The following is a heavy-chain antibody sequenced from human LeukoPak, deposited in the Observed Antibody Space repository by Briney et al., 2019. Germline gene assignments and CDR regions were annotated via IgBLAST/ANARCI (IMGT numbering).Heavy chain of an antibody. Sequence: TSETLSLTCTVSGGSISSSSYYWGWIRQPPGKGLEWIGSIYYSGSTYYNPSLKSRVTISVDTSKNQFSLQLNSVTPEDTAVYYCAREPSGTMVRGAFDPWGQGTLVTVSS. D-gene: IGHD3-10*01. CDR3: AREPSGTMVRGAFDP. J-gene: IGHJ5*02. CDR1: GGSISSSSYY. CDR2: IYYSGST. V-gene: IGHV4-39*07.